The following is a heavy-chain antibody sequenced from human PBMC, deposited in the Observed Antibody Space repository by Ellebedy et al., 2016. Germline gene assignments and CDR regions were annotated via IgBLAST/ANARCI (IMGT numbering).Heavy chain of an antibody. CDR1: GDSITAGW. CDR2: INHSGST. D-gene: IGHD5-18*01. CDR3: ARSPTVDTPMATASTFDY. Sequence: SETLSLTCTVSGDSITAGWWSWIRQPPGKGLEWIGEINHSGSTNYNPSLKSRVTISVDTSKNQFSLKLSSLTAADTAVYYCARSPTVDTPMATASTFDYWGQGALVTVSS. J-gene: IGHJ4*02. V-gene: IGHV4-34*01.